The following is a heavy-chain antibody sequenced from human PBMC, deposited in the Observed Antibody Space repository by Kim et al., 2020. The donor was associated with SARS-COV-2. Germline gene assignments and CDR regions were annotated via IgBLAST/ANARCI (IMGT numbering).Heavy chain of an antibody. CDR1: GFTFSSYS. CDR2: ISSSSSTI. D-gene: IGHD2-2*01. Sequence: GGSLRLSCAASGFTFSSYSMNWVRQAPGKGLEWVSYISSSSSTIYYADSVKGRFTISRDNAKNSLYLQMNSLRDEDTAVYYCARDTHEVVPAATFDYWGQGTLVTVSS. J-gene: IGHJ4*02. V-gene: IGHV3-48*02. CDR3: ARDTHEVVPAATFDY.